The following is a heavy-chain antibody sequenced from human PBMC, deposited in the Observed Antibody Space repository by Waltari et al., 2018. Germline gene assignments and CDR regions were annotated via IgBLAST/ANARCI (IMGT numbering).Heavy chain of an antibody. CDR1: GFTFSNNW. J-gene: IGHJ4*02. D-gene: IGHD6-13*01. V-gene: IGHV3-7*01. CDR3: TRGGDDSSWYWRN. Sequence: EVQLVESGGGLVQPGGSLRLSCAASGFTFSNNWRTWVRQAPGKGWGWVANINQDGSEKYSVESVKGRFTISRDNAKNSLYLQLNSLRADDTAVYYCTRGGDDSSWYWRNWGQGTLVTVSS. CDR2: INQDGSEK.